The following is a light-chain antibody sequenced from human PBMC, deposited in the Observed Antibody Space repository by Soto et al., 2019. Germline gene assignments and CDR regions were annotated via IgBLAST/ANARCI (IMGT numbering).Light chain of an antibody. Sequence: QSVLTQPPSVSGAPGQRVTISCTGSSSNIGAGYDVHWYQQLPGTAPKLLIYGNNNRPSGVPDRFSGSKSGTSASLAITGLQAEDEADYYCQSYDSSLSGYVVFGGGPKLTVL. V-gene: IGLV1-40*01. J-gene: IGLJ2*01. CDR2: GNN. CDR1: SSNIGAGYD. CDR3: QSYDSSLSGYVV.